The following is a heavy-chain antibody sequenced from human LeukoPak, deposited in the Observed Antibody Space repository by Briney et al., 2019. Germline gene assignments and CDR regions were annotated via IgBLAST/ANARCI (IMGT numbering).Heavy chain of an antibody. V-gene: IGHV4-4*07. CDR3: ARTIVSRGTYNWFDP. J-gene: IGHJ5*02. D-gene: IGHD3-10*01. CDR1: GGSISSYY. CDR2: VFTSAIISGNT. Sequence: PSETLSLTCTVSGGSISSYYWSWIRQPPGKGLEWIGRVFTSAIISGNTNYNPSLKSRVTMSVDSSKNQFSLNLKSVTAADTAVYFCARTIVSRGTYNWFDPWGQGTLVTVSS.